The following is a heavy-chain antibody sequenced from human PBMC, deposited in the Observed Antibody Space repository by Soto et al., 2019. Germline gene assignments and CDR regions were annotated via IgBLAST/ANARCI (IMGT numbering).Heavy chain of an antibody. CDR2: ISHSGST. V-gene: IGHV4-34*01. CDR1: GGSFSGYY. Sequence: SETLSLTWAVYGGSFSGYYWSWIRQPPGKGLEWIGEISHSGSTNYNPSLKSRVTISVDTSKNQFSLKLSSVTAADTAVCYCARGFGTVTTQSQNYGMDVWGQGTTVTVSS. J-gene: IGHJ6*02. D-gene: IGHD4-17*01. CDR3: ARGFGTVTTQSQNYGMDV.